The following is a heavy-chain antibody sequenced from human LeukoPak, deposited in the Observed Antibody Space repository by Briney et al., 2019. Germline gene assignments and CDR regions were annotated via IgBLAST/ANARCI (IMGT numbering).Heavy chain of an antibody. V-gene: IGHV3-9*01. Sequence: GGSLRLSCAASGFTFDDYAMHWVRQAPGKGLEWVSGISWNSGSIGYADSVKGRFTIPRDNAKNSLYLQMNSLRAEDTALYYCAKTYSSSLSAEYFQHWGQGTLVTVSS. D-gene: IGHD6-13*01. CDR2: ISWNSGSI. CDR1: GFTFDDYA. CDR3: AKTYSSSLSAEYFQH. J-gene: IGHJ1*01.